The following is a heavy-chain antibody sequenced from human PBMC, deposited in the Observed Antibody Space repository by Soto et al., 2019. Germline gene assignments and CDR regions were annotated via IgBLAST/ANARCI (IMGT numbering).Heavy chain of an antibody. CDR1: GGSISSGGYY. CDR3: ARGLYTYGFGPLR. Sequence: PSETLSLTSTVSGGSISSGGYYWSWIRQHPGKGLEWIGYIYYSGSTFYNPSLKSRVTISVDTSKNQFSLKLSSVTAANTAVYYCARGLYTYGFGPLRWGQGTRATVPP. D-gene: IGHD5-18*01. CDR2: IYYSGST. V-gene: IGHV4-31*03. J-gene: IGHJ4*02.